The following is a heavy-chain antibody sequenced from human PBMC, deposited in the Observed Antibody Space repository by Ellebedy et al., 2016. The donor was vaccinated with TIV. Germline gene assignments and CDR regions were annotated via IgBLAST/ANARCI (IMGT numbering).Heavy chain of an antibody. V-gene: IGHV3-23*01. CDR3: ANEFVFGSIDY. CDR2: ISGSGGST. J-gene: IGHJ4*02. D-gene: IGHD3-3*01. Sequence: GESLKISCAASGFTFSSYAMSWVRQAPGKGLEWVSAISGSGGSTYYADSVKGRFTISRDNSKNTLYLQMNSLRAEDTAVYYCANEFVFGSIDYWGQGTLVTVSS. CDR1: GFTFSSYA.